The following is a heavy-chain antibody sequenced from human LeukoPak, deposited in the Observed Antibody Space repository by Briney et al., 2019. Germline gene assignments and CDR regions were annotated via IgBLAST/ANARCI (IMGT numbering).Heavy chain of an antibody. J-gene: IGHJ4*02. V-gene: IGHV4-34*01. Sequence: SETLSLTCAVYGGSFSDFYWSWIRQPPGKGLEWIGSIYYSGSTYYNPSLKSRVTMSVDTSKNQFSLKLSSVTAADTAVYYCASIYCSSTSCPFDYWGQGTLVTVSS. CDR2: IYYSGST. CDR3: ASIYCSSTSCPFDY. D-gene: IGHD2-2*01. CDR1: GGSFSDFY.